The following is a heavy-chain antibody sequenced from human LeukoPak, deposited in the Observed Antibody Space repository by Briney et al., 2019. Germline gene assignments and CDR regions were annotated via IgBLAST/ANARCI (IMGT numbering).Heavy chain of an antibody. CDR2: IYTSGST. V-gene: IGHV4-4*07. CDR1: GGSISSYY. CDR3: ARGYIRYSSSWYTKDDAFDI. J-gene: IGHJ3*02. Sequence: SETLSLTCTVSGGSISSYYWSWIRQPAGKGLEWIGRIYTSGSTNYNPSLKSRVTISVDTSKNQFSLKLSSVTAADTAVYYCARGYIRYSSSWYTKDDAFDIWGQGTMVTVSS. D-gene: IGHD6-13*01.